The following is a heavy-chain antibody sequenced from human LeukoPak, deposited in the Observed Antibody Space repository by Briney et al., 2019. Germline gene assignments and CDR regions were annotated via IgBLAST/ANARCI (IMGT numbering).Heavy chain of an antibody. J-gene: IGHJ4*02. CDR3: ARDPPPYYYDTEGYYFDY. V-gene: IGHV1-18*01. CDR1: GYSFTSYE. Sequence: ASVKVSCKTSGYSFTSYEISWVRQAPGQGLEWMGWISAYNGNTNYAQKLQGRVTMTTDTSTSTAYMELRSLRSDDTAVYYCARDPPPYYYDTEGYYFDYWGQGTLVTVSS. D-gene: IGHD3-22*01. CDR2: ISAYNGNT.